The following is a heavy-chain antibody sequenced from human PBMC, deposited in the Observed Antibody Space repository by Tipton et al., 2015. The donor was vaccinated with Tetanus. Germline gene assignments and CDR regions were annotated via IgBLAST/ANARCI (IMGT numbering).Heavy chain of an antibody. Sequence: LRLSCTVSGVSLGSGDHYWTWIRQSPGKGLEWIGYISHNGAAYYNPSLKSRVTISVDRSNDQFSLHLTSVTAADTALYFCARAPYNSPGKFYFDSWGQGILVTVSS. D-gene: IGHD1-1*01. CDR2: ISHNGAA. CDR3: ARAPYNSPGKFYFDS. V-gene: IGHV4-30-4*01. J-gene: IGHJ4*02. CDR1: GVSLGSGDHY.